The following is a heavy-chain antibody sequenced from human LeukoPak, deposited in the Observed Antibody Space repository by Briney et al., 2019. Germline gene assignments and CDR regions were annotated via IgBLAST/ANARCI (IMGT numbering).Heavy chain of an antibody. CDR1: GFTFSSYG. V-gene: IGHV3-23*01. Sequence: GGSLRLSCAASGFTFSSYGMSWVRQAPGKGLEWVSAISGSGGSTYYADSVKGRFTISRDNSKSILSLQMNSLIAEDTAIYYCATYRQVLLPFESWGQGTLVTVSS. D-gene: IGHD5-18*01. CDR2: ISGSGGST. J-gene: IGHJ4*02. CDR3: ATYRQVLLPFES.